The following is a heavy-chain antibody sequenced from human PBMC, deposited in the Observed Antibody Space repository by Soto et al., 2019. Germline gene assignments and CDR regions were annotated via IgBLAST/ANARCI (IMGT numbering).Heavy chain of an antibody. J-gene: IGHJ5*02. CDR3: AKRHGPDRSSWYVAWFDP. CDR2: ISGSGGST. CDR1: GFTFSSYA. D-gene: IGHD6-13*01. Sequence: GSLRLSCAASGFTFSSYAMSWVRQAPGKGLEWVSAISGSGGSTYYADSVKGRFTISRDNSKNTLYLQMNSLRAEDTAVYYCAKRHGPDRSSWYVAWFDPWGQGTLVTVSS. V-gene: IGHV3-23*01.